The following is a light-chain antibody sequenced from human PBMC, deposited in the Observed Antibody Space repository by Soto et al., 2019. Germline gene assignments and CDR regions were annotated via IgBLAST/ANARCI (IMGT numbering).Light chain of an antibody. J-gene: IGLJ1*01. Sequence: QSVLTQPASVSGSPGQSITIACTGTSNDVGGYKHVSWYQQHPGKAPKLMIYEVSNRPSGVSNRFSGSKSGNTASLTISGLQAEDEADYYCSSYTSSSTQVFGTGTKLTVL. V-gene: IGLV2-14*01. CDR2: EVS. CDR3: SSYTSSSTQV. CDR1: SNDVGGYKH.